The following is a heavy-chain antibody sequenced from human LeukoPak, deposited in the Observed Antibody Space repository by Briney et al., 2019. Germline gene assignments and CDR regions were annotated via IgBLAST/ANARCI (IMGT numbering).Heavy chain of an antibody. Sequence: ASVKVSCKASGYTFTSYAMNWVRQAPGQGLEWMGWINTNTGNPTYAQGFTGRFVFSLDTSVSTAYLQISSLKAEDTAMYYCARFGYYDSSGYYYLGDYWGQGTLVTVSS. CDR1: GYTFTSYA. D-gene: IGHD3-22*01. J-gene: IGHJ4*02. CDR2: INTNTGNP. V-gene: IGHV7-4-1*02. CDR3: ARFGYYDSSGYYYLGDY.